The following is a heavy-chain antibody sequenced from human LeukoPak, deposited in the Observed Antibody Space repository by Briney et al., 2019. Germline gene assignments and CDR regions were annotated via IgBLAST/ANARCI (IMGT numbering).Heavy chain of an antibody. J-gene: IGHJ5*02. Sequence: QTGVSLRLSCAASRFTFSTYWMNWVRQAPGKGLEWVANIKQDGSEKYYVDSVKGRFTISRDNAKKSLYLQMNSLRAEDTAVYYCAGAFAAAGWFDPWGQGTLVTVSS. CDR2: IKQDGSEK. D-gene: IGHD6-13*01. CDR3: AGAFAAAGWFDP. V-gene: IGHV3-7*04. CDR1: RFTFSTYW.